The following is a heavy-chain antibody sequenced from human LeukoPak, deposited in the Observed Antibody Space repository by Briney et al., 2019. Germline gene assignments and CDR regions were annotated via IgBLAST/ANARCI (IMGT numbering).Heavy chain of an antibody. CDR2: FHNSGTS. V-gene: IGHV4-59*01. J-gene: IGHJ4*02. CDR3: TRGAGWLIDY. D-gene: IGHD3-16*01. Sequence: SETLSLTCTVSGGSMTSYYWSWIRQPPGKGLEWIGYFHNSGTSTYNPSLKSRVTISADTSKNQFSLKLNSLTTADTAAYYCTRGAGWLIDYWGQGILVTVSS. CDR1: GGSMTSYY.